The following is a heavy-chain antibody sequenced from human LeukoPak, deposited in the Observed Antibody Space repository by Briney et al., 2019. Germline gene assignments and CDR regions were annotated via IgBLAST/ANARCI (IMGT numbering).Heavy chain of an antibody. J-gene: IGHJ5*02. D-gene: IGHD5/OR15-5a*01. V-gene: IGHV3-30-3*01. CDR2: ISYDGSNK. CDR1: GPTFSSYD. CDR3: ARDRLRQGYNWFDP. Sequence: PGGSLRLSCAASGPTFSSYDMHWVRQAPGKGLEWVAVISYDGSNKYYADSVKGRFTISRDNSKNTLYLQMNSLRAEDTAVYYCARDRLRQGYNWFDPWGQGTLVTVSS.